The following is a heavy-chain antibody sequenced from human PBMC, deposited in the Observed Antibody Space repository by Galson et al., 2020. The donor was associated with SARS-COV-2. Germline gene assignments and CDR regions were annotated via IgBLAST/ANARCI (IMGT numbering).Heavy chain of an antibody. CDR1: GFTFSSYA. CDR3: ARTYSGSYLYYFDY. V-gene: IGHV3-30-3*01. CDR2: ISYDGSNK. Sequence: PGGSLRLSCAASGFTFSSYAMHWVRQAPGKGLEWVAVISYDGSNKYYADSVKGRFTIPRDNSKNTLYLQMNSLRAEDTAVYYCARTYSGSYLYYFDYWGQGTLVTVSS. D-gene: IGHD1-26*01. J-gene: IGHJ4*02.